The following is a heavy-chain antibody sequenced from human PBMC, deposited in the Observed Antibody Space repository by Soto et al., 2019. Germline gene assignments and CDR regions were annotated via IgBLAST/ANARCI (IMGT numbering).Heavy chain of an antibody. V-gene: IGHV3-7*01. CDR2: INQDGSEK. J-gene: IGHJ5*01. Sequence: PGGSLRLSCAGSGFIFSTYWMTWVRRAPGKGLEWVANINQDGSEKYYVDSVRGRFTISRDNAKNSLHLQMNSLRAEDTAVYYCARGINWFDSWGQGTLVTVSS. CDR3: ARGINWFDS. CDR1: GFIFSTYW.